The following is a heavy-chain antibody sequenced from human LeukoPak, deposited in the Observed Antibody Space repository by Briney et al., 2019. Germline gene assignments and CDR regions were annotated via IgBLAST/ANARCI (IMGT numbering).Heavy chain of an antibody. CDR3: ARDQRGSREYDY. J-gene: IGHJ4*02. V-gene: IGHV4-59*01. Sequence: PSETLSLTCTVSGGSISSYYWSWIRQPPGKGLEWIGYIYYSGSTNYNPSLKSRVTISVDTSKNQFSLKLSSVTAADTAVYYCARDQRGSREYDYWGQGTLVTVSS. CDR1: GGSISSYY. CDR2: IYYSGST. D-gene: IGHD1-1*01.